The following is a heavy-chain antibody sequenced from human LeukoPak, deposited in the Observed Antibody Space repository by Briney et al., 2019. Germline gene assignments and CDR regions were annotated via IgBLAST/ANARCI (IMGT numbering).Heavy chain of an antibody. CDR2: ISAYNGDT. V-gene: IGHV1-18*01. J-gene: IGHJ4*02. CDR1: GYTFTTYG. Sequence: GASVKVSCKASGYTFTTYGISWVRQAPGQGLEWVGWISAYNGDTNYAQRLQGRVTMTTDTSTSTAYMELRSLRSDDTAVYYCARILYYDSSGPPDYWGQGTLVTVSS. CDR3: ARILYYDSSGPPDY. D-gene: IGHD3-22*01.